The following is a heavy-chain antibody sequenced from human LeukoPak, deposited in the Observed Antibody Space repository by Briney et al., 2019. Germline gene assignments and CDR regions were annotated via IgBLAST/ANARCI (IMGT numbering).Heavy chain of an antibody. CDR3: ARDPDDGLGY. V-gene: IGHV1-69*01. D-gene: IGHD3/OR15-3a*01. CDR2: IIPIFGTA. J-gene: IGHJ4*02. CDR1: GGTFSSYA. Sequence: SVRASCKASGGTFSSYAISWVRQAPGQGLEWMGGIIPIFGTANYAQKFQGRVTITADESTSTAYMELSSLRSEDTAVYYCARDPDDGLGYWGQGTLVTVSS.